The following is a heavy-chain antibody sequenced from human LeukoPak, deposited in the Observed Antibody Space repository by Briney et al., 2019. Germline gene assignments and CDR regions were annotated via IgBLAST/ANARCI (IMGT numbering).Heavy chain of an antibody. Sequence: GGSLRLSCAVSGFTFSTYGMHWVRQAPGKGLKWVAFIRYDGSNKYYADSVKGRFTISRDNSKNSLFLQMNSLRAEDTAVYYCARVLRYCSGGNCYSGGLGYMDVWGKGTTVTISS. CDR1: GFTFSTYG. J-gene: IGHJ6*03. CDR2: IRYDGSNK. D-gene: IGHD2-15*01. V-gene: IGHV3-30*02. CDR3: ARVLRYCSGGNCYSGGLGYMDV.